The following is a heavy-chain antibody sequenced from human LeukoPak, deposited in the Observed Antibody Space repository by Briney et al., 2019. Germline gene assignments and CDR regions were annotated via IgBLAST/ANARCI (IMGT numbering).Heavy chain of an antibody. J-gene: IGHJ4*02. CDR3: ARIVGSEGYSSGWYDY. Sequence: SETLSLTCTVSGDSISAGNYYWSWIRQPAGKGLEWVGHAYDTGSTWHSPSLKDRVTISIDTSKNQFSLNLNSVTAADTAVYFCARIVGSEGYSSGWYDYWGPGIPVTVSS. D-gene: IGHD6-19*01. V-gene: IGHV4-61*09. CDR2: AYDTGST. CDR1: GDSISAGNYY.